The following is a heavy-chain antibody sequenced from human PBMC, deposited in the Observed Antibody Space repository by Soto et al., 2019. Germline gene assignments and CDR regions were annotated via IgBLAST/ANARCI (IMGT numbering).Heavy chain of an antibody. CDR1: GFAFGSYW. Sequence: EVQLVESGGTLVQPGGSLRLSCEGSGFAFGSYWMTWVRQAPGKGLEWVANIRGDGSKKSYLDSVSGRFTIFRDNAENSLYLQMNSLADEYAALYYCARDVSRGSSSMYLDACDIWGQGTTVTVSS. J-gene: IGHJ3*02. CDR2: IRGDGSKK. D-gene: IGHD6-13*01. CDR3: ARDVSRGSSSMYLDACDI. V-gene: IGHV3-7*05.